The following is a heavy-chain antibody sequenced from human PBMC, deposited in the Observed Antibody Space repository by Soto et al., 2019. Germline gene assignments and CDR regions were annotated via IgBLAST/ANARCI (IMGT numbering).Heavy chain of an antibody. D-gene: IGHD3-22*01. V-gene: IGHV3-7*01. J-gene: IGHJ4*02. Sequence: PGGSLRLSCAASGFTFSSYWMSWVRQAPGKGLGWVANIKQDGSEKYYVDSVKGRFTISRDNAKNSLYLQMNSLRAEDTAVYYCARVQYYYDSSGYYYWGQGTLVTVSS. CDR3: ARVQYYYDSSGYYY. CDR2: IKQDGSEK. CDR1: GFTFSSYW.